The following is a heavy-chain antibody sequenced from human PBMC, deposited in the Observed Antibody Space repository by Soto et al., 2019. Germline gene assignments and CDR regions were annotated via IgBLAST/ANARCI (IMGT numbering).Heavy chain of an antibody. V-gene: IGHV3-21*01. D-gene: IGHD2-15*01. Sequence: PGGSLRLSCAASGFTFSSYSMNWVRQAPGKGLEWVSSISSSSSYIYCADSVKGRFTISRDNAKNSLYLQMNSLRAEDTAVYYCARQHCSGGSCYTYYYYGMDVWGQGTTVTVSS. CDR1: GFTFSSYS. CDR2: ISSSSSYI. CDR3: ARQHCSGGSCYTYYYYGMDV. J-gene: IGHJ6*02.